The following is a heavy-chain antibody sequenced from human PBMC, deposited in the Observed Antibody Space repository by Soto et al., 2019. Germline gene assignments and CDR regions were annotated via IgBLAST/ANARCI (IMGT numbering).Heavy chain of an antibody. J-gene: IGHJ4*02. Sequence: VKVSCKASGYTFTSYGISWVRQAPGQGLEWMGWISAYNGNTNYAQKLQGRVTMTTDTSTSTAYMELRSLRSDDTAVYYCARAQQWLAVEYFDYWGQGTLVTVSS. V-gene: IGHV1-18*01. D-gene: IGHD6-19*01. CDR2: ISAYNGNT. CDR1: GYTFTSYG. CDR3: ARAQQWLAVEYFDY.